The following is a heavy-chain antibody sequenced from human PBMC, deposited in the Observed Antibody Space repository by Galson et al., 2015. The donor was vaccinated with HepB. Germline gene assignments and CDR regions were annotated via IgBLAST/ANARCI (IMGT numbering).Heavy chain of an antibody. J-gene: IGHJ5*02. D-gene: IGHD1-7*01. V-gene: IGHV3-23*01. Sequence: SLRLSCAASGFTFSSYAMSWVRQAPGKGLEWVSAISGSGGSTYYADSVKGRFTISRDNSKNTLYLQMNSLRAEDTAVYYCAKDVYNWNYVGGPFDPWGQGTLVTVSS. CDR3: AKDVYNWNYVGGPFDP. CDR2: ISGSGGST. CDR1: GFTFSSYA.